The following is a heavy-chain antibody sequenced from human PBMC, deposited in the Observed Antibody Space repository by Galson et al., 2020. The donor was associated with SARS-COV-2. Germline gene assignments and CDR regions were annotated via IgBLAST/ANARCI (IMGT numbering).Heavy chain of an antibody. V-gene: IGHV3-30*01. J-gene: IGHJ4*02. Sequence: GGSLRLSCAASGFTFSSYAMHWVRQAPGKGLEWVAVISYDGSNKYYADSVKGRFTISRDNSKNTLYLQMNSLRAEDTAVYYCARERLWFGELEPFGYWGQGSLVTVSS. CDR2: ISYDGSNK. CDR3: ARERLWFGELEPFGY. CDR1: GFTFSSYA. D-gene: IGHD3-10*01.